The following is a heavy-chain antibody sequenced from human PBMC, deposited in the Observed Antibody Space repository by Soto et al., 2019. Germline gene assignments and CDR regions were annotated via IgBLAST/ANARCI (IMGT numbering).Heavy chain of an antibody. J-gene: IGHJ4*02. V-gene: IGHV3-23*01. Sequence: GGSLRLSCTVSGFTFRSYAMSWVRQAPGKGLEWVSAISGDGGETHYIDSVKARFIIARDNSKNTLSLQMKSVKTEDTAVYYCVNYFGFYGADFAHWGQGALVTVSS. D-gene: IGHD4-17*01. CDR1: GFTFRSYA. CDR3: VNYFGFYGADFAH. CDR2: ISGDGGET.